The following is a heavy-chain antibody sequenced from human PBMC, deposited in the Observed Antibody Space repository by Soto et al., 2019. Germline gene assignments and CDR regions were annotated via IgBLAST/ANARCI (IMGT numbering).Heavy chain of an antibody. CDR1: GGTFSGYA. D-gene: IGHD3-10*01. CDR3: ARKQEYYYGSGSANYYYYYYGMDV. J-gene: IGHJ6*02. CDR2: IIPIFGTA. V-gene: IGHV1-69*13. Sequence: ASVKVSCKASGGTFSGYAISWVRQAPGQGLEWMGGIIPIFGTANYAQKFQGRVTITADESTSTAYMELSSLRSEDTAVYYCARKQEYYYGSGSANYYYYYYGMDVWGQGTTVTVSS.